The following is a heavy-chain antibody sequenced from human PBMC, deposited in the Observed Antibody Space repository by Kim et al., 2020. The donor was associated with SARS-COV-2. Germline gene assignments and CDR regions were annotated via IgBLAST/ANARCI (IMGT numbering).Heavy chain of an antibody. J-gene: IGHJ3*02. CDR1: GFTFSSYA. D-gene: IGHD3-22*01. V-gene: IGHV3-30-3*01. CDR3: ARGRPRITMLVVVTRNVYDAFAI. CDR2: ISYDGSNK. Sequence: GGSLRLSCAASGFTFSSYAMHWVRQAPGKGLEWVAVISYDGSNKYYADSVKGRFTISRDNSKNTLYLQMNSLRAEDTAVYYCARGRPRITMLVVVTRNVYDAFAIWGQGTMVTVSS.